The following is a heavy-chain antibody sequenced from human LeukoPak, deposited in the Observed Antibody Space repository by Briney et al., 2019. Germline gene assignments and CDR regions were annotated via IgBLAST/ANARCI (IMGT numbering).Heavy chain of an antibody. CDR2: IYSGGIYNDGTT. Sequence: GGSLRLSCAASGFTVSSNYMSWVRQAPGKGLEWVSVIYSGGIYNDGTTNYGDSAKGRFTISRDNSKNTLYLQMNSLRAEDTAVYYCARRELLGYSYGLRTFNIWGQGTTVTVSS. D-gene: IGHD5-18*01. CDR1: GFTVSSNY. V-gene: IGHV3-66*04. CDR3: ARRELLGYSYGLRTFNI. J-gene: IGHJ3*02.